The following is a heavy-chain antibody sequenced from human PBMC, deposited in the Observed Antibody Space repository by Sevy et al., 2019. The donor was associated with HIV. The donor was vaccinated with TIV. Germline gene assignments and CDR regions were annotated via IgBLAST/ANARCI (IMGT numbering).Heavy chain of an antibody. V-gene: IGHV3-49*04. CDR2: IRSKAYGGTT. CDR3: TRVEGAADWGMDV. J-gene: IGHJ6*02. CDR1: GFTFDDYT. Sequence: GGSLRLSCSASGFTFDDYTMSWVRQAPGKGLEWVAFIRSKAYGGTTEYAASVKGRFTISRDKSKSIAYLQMNSLKTEDTAVYYCTRVEGAADWGMDVWGQGTTVTVSS. D-gene: IGHD1-26*01.